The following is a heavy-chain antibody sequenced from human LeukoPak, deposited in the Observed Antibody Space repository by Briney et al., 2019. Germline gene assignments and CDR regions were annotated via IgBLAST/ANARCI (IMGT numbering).Heavy chain of an antibody. Sequence: SETLSLTCTVSGGSISSSYYYWGWIRQPPGKGLEWIGEINHSGSTNYNPSLKSRVTISVDTSKNQFSLKLSSVTAADTAVYYCARWVVGATRDYFDYWGQGTLVTVSS. J-gene: IGHJ4*02. D-gene: IGHD1-26*01. V-gene: IGHV4-39*07. CDR2: INHSGST. CDR3: ARWVVGATRDYFDY. CDR1: GGSISSSYYY.